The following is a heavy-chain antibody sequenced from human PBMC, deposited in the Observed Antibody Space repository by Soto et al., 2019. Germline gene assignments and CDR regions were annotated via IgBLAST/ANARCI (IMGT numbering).Heavy chain of an antibody. V-gene: IGHV3-9*01. CDR2: ISWNSGSI. D-gene: IGHD4-17*01. Sequence: EVQLVESGGGLAQPGRSLRLSCAASGFTFDDYAMHWVRQAPGKGLEWVSGISWNSGSIGYADSVKGRFTISRDNAKNSLYLQMNSLRAEDTALYYCAKGGDFLTDAFDIWGQGTMVTVSS. CDR3: AKGGDFLTDAFDI. CDR1: GFTFDDYA. J-gene: IGHJ3*02.